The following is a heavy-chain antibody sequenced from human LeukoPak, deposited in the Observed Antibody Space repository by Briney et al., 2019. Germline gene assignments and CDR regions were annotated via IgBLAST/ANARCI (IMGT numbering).Heavy chain of an antibody. D-gene: IGHD1-14*01. J-gene: IGHJ4*02. CDR2: ISSSSSTI. CDR1: GFTFSSYS. Sequence: GGSLRLSCTASGFTFSSYSMNWVRQAPGKGLEWVSYISSSSSTIYYADSVKGRFTISRDNAKNSLYLQMNSLRAEDTAVYYCARSTWVEPQYYFDYWGQGTLVTVSS. V-gene: IGHV3-48*01. CDR3: ARSTWVEPQYYFDY.